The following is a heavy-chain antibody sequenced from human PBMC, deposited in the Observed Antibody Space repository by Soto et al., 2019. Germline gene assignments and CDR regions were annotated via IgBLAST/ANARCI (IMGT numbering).Heavy chain of an antibody. D-gene: IGHD3-22*01. Sequence: QVQLVQSGAEVKKPGASVRVSCKASGDGFSNYGFSWVRQAPGQGLEWMGWISAYDGQTNYTKKYQGRVTMATDTEQSTTYMELRSLRSDATDVYYCECVWEYDSCGYYAFDYWGQGTLVTVSS. J-gene: IGHJ4*02. CDR2: ISAYDGQT. CDR3: ECVWEYDSCGYYAFDY. V-gene: IGHV1-18*01. CDR1: GDGFSNYG.